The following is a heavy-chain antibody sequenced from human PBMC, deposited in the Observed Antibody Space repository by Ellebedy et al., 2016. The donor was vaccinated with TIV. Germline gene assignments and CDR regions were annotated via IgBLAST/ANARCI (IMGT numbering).Heavy chain of an antibody. CDR3: TTDYYDNSGYRMLGGY. V-gene: IGHV3-48*02. D-gene: IGHD3-22*01. Sequence: GGSLRPSXPPSGFTFSSSSMNWVRQAPGKGLEWLSYISGRRNIIYYADSVRGRFTISRDTAKNSLYLQMSSLRDEDTAVYYCTTDYYDNSGYRMLGGYWGQGTLVTVSS. CDR1: GFTFSSSS. J-gene: IGHJ4*02. CDR2: ISGRRNII.